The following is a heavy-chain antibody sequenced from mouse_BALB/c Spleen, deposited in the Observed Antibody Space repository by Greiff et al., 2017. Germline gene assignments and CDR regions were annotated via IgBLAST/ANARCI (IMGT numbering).Heavy chain of an antibody. CDR2: IYPGNSDT. D-gene: IGHD2-3*01. Sequence: VQLQQSGTVLARPGASVKMSCKASGYTFTSYWMHWVKQRPGQGLEWIGAIYPGNSDTSYNQKFKGKAKLTAVTSTSTAYMELSSLTNEDSAVYYCTRWLLRVYAMDYWGQGTSVTVSS. V-gene: IGHV1-5*01. J-gene: IGHJ4*01. CDR1: GYTFTSYW. CDR3: TRWLLRVYAMDY.